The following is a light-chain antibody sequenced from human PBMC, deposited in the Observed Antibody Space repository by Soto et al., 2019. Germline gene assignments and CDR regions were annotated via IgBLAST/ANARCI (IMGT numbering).Light chain of an antibody. J-gene: IGKJ4*01. Sequence: DIQMTQSPSAMSASVGDRVTITCRASQAISHYLAWFHQRPGKVPKRLIYGASTLESGVPSRFSGSGSGTEFTLTISSLQPEDFGTYYCLQNNTYPLSFGGGTKVDIK. CDR1: QAISHY. CDR3: LQNNTYPLS. V-gene: IGKV1-17*03. CDR2: GAS.